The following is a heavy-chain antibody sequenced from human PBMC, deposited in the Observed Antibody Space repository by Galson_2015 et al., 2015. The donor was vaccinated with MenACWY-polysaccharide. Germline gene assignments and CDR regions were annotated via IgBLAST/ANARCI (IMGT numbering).Heavy chain of an antibody. Sequence: SLRLSCAASGFTVSSNHMSWVRQAPGKGLEWVSVIYSGSSTYYADSVKDRFTISRDNSKSTLYLQMNSLRPEDTAVYYCARVMWEYCSGGSCLAWGQGTLVTVSS. J-gene: IGHJ4*02. CDR1: GFTVSSNH. V-gene: IGHV3-66*02. CDR2: IYSGSST. D-gene: IGHD2-15*01. CDR3: ARVMWEYCSGGSCLA.